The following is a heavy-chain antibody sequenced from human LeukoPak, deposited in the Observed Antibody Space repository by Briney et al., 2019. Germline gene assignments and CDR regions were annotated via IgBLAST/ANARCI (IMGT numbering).Heavy chain of an antibody. V-gene: IGHV3-30*02. J-gene: IGHJ5*02. Sequence: GGSLRLSCAASGFTFSSYGMHWVRQAPGKGLEWVAFIRYDGSNKYYADSVKGRFTISRDNSKNTLYLQMNSLKAEETAVYYCAKPYCSSTSCWNWFDPWGQGTLVTVSS. CDR1: GFTFSSYG. CDR2: IRYDGSNK. CDR3: AKPYCSSTSCWNWFDP. D-gene: IGHD2-2*01.